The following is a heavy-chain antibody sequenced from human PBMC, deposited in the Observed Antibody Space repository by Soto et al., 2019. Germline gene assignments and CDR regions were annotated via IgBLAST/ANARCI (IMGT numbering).Heavy chain of an antibody. CDR3: ARSAGSSWYLFFDY. V-gene: IGHV1-3*01. CDR1: GYTFTSYA. Sequence: ASVKVSCKASGYTFTSYAMHWVRQAPGQRLEWMGWINAGNGNTKYSQKFQGRVTITRDTSASTAYMELSSLRSEDTAVYYCARSAGSSWYLFFDYWGQGTLVTVS. D-gene: IGHD6-13*01. J-gene: IGHJ4*02. CDR2: INAGNGNT.